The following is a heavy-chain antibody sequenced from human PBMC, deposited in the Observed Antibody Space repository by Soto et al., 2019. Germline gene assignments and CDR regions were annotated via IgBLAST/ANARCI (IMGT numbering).Heavy chain of an antibody. CDR1: GFTFSSYS. D-gene: IGHD2-15*01. V-gene: IGHV3-21*01. CDR3: ARDRYCSDGSCYHDSDY. J-gene: IGHJ4*02. CDR2: ISSSSSYI. Sequence: GGSLRLSCAASGFTFSSYSMNWVRQAPGKGLEWVSSISSSSSYIYYADSVKGRFTISRDNAKNSLYLQMNSLRAEDTAVYYCARDRYCSDGSCYHDSDYWGQGTLVTVSS.